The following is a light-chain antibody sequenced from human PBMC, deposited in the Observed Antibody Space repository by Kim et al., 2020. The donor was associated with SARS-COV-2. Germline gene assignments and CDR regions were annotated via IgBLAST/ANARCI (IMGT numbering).Light chain of an antibody. CDR3: QSYDISNVI. Sequence: GNTETISCTRVIANIADNYVQWYQQRPGSAPTIVIDEDNERPSGVPDRFSGSIDTSSSSASLTISGLKTEDEADYYCQSYDISNVIFGGGTQLTVL. J-gene: IGLJ2*01. CDR2: EDN. V-gene: IGLV6-57*03. CDR1: IANIADNY.